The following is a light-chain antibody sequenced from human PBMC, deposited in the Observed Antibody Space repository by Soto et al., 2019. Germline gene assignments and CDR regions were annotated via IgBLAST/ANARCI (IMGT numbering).Light chain of an antibody. CDR2: GAS. V-gene: IGKV3-11*01. CDR1: QSISDT. J-gene: IGKJ5*01. CDR3: QQRSNWPPSIT. Sequence: EIVMTQSAATLSVSPGGRATVSCRASQSISDTLAWYQQKPGQAPRLLXXGASKRATGFPARFSGSGSGTDFTLTISSLEPEDFAVYYWQQRSNWPPSITFGQGTRLEIK.